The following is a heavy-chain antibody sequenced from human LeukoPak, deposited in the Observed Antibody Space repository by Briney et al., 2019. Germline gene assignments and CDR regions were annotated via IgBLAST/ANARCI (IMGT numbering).Heavy chain of an antibody. Sequence: GGSLRLSRAASGFNVSSNFISWVRQAPGKGLEWVAVISYDGSNKYYADSVKGRSTISRDNSKNTLYLQMNSLRAEDTAVYYCAKDWRYCSGGSCPPLYFDYWGQGTLVTVSS. V-gene: IGHV3-30*18. CDR1: GFNVSSNF. J-gene: IGHJ4*02. CDR3: AKDWRYCSGGSCPPLYFDY. D-gene: IGHD2-15*01. CDR2: ISYDGSNK.